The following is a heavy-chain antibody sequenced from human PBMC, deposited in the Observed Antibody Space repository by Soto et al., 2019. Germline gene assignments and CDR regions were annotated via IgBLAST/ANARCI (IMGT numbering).Heavy chain of an antibody. CDR1: GFTFSSYW. CDR3: ARVRVEDYIWGSYRHNYFDY. V-gene: IGHV3-7*01. J-gene: IGHJ4*02. CDR2: IKQDGSEK. Sequence: GGSLRLSCAASGFTFSSYWMSWVRQAPGKGLEWVANIKQDGSEKYYVDSVRGRFTISRDNAKNSLYLQMNSLRAEDTAVYYFARVRVEDYIWGSYRHNYFDYWGQGTLVTVSS. D-gene: IGHD3-16*02.